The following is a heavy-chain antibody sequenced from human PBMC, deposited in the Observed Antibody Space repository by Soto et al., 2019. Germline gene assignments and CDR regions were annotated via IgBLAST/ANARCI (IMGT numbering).Heavy chain of an antibody. CDR1: GFTVSTYG. CDR2: ISRDGGTK. D-gene: IGHD2-8*02. V-gene: IGHV3-30*03. CDR3: TGEVASGY. J-gene: IGHJ4*02. Sequence: QVQLVESGGGVVQPGRSLRLSWAVSGFTVSTYGMHWVRQAPGTGLEWVAVISRDGGTKYYADSVKGRFTISRDNSRNTLFLEMNSLRSDDMAVYYCTGEVASGYWGQGTLVTVSS.